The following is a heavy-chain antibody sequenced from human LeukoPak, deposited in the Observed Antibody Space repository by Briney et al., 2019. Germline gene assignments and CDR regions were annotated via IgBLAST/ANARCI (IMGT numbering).Heavy chain of an antibody. CDR1: GFTLSSYT. V-gene: IGHV3-21*01. CDR3: VREGYSSGWLNFDY. D-gene: IGHD6-19*01. J-gene: IGHJ4*02. Sequence: GGSLRLSCAASGFTLSSYTMNWVRQAPGKGLEWVSSISSSSSYIYYADSVKGRFTISRDNAKNSLYLQMNSLRAEDTAVYYCVREGYSSGWLNFDYWGQGTLVTVSS. CDR2: ISSSSSYI.